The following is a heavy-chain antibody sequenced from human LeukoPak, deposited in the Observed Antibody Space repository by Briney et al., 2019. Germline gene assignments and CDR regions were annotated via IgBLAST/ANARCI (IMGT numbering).Heavy chain of an antibody. CDR3: ARDHLWAFDH. D-gene: IGHD3-3*02. J-gene: IGHJ4*02. CDR2: VRTSDPTI. CDR1: GFIFSSYS. Sequence: GGSLRLSCVASGFIFSSYSMNWVRLAPGTGLEWISYVRTSDPTIYYADSVKGRFTISRDNAKNSLYLQMDSLRAEDTAVYYCARDHLWAFDHWGQGTLVTVSS. V-gene: IGHV3-48*01.